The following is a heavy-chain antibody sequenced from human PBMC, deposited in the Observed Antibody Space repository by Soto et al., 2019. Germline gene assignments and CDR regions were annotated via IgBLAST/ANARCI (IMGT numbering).Heavy chain of an antibody. CDR3: ASSSALWHGMDA. Sequence: GSLQISCAAPGCRFSSYAMSWVRQAPGQGPEWLSVTSASGGSAYYADSVRGRFTISRDNSKNTLYLPMKSLGAEATAVYYCASSSALWHGMDAWGQGTTVTV. V-gene: IGHV3-23*01. CDR1: GCRFSSYA. J-gene: IGHJ6*02. D-gene: IGHD6-6*01. CDR2: TSASGGSA.